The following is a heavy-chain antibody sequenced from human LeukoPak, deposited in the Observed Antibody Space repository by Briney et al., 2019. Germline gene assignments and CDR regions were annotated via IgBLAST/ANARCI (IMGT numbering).Heavy chain of an antibody. CDR3: ARPFRGVSGYDAYDM. D-gene: IGHD3-10*01. Sequence: ASVKVSCKASGYTFTTSVMHWVRQAPGQRLEWMGWINAGNGKTKCSQRFQGRVTITRDTSATTVYMDLSSLRSEDTAVYYCARPFRGVSGYDAYDMWGQGTPVTVS. V-gene: IGHV1-3*01. J-gene: IGHJ3*02. CDR2: INAGNGKT. CDR1: GYTFTTSV.